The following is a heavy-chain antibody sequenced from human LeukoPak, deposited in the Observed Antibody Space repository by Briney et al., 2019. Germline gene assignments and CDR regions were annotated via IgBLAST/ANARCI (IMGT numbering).Heavy chain of an antibody. V-gene: IGHV5-51*01. Sequence: GESLKISCKGSGYNFIGYWIAWVRQMPGKGLEWMGIVYPGDSDTRYSPSFQGQVSISADKSISTAYLQWSSLKASDTAMYYCVRRGDGYLFDYWGQGTLVTVSS. CDR3: VRRGDGYLFDY. J-gene: IGHJ4*02. D-gene: IGHD5-24*01. CDR1: GYNFIGYW. CDR2: VYPGDSDT.